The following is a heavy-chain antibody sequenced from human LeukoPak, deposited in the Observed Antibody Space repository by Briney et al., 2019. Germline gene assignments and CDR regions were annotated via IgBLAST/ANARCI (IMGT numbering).Heavy chain of an antibody. D-gene: IGHD1-1*01. CDR2: IYIGGST. CDR3: ARHISFATSGCFDY. J-gene: IGHJ4*02. CDR1: GFTVSSAY. V-gene: IGHV3-53*01. Sequence: GGSLRLSCAASGFTVSSAYMTWVRQASGKGLEWVSVIYIGGSTYYADSVKGRFTISRDNSRNTLYLQMNSLRADDTAVYYCARHISFATSGCFDYWGQGTLVTVSS.